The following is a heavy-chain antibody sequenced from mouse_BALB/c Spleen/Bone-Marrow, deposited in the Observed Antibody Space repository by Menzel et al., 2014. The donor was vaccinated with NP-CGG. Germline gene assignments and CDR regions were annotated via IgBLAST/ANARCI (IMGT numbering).Heavy chain of an antibody. CDR3: ARSAYYRSLFAY. D-gene: IGHD2-14*01. Sequence: VKLMESGAELARPGASVKMSCKASGYTFTSYTMHWVRQRPGQGLEWTGYINPSSGYANYNQKFKDKATLTADKSSSTAYMQLSSLTSEDSAVYYCARSAYYRSLFAYWGQGTLVTVSA. V-gene: IGHV1-4*01. J-gene: IGHJ3*01. CDR2: INPSSGYA. CDR1: GYTFTSYT.